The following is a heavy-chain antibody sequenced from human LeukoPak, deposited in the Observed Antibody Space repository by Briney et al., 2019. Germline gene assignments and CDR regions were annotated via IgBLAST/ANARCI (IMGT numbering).Heavy chain of an antibody. V-gene: IGHV3-74*01. CDR2: IDRDGSRI. CDR1: GFTFSSYW. CDR3: ARYTSSWYLDY. Sequence: GGSLRLSCAVSGFTFSSYWMHWVRRAPGKGLVWVSRIDRDGSRINYADSVKGRFTISRDNGKNTLFLQMNSLRAEDAAVYYCARYTSSWYLDYWGQGTLVTVSS. D-gene: IGHD6-13*01. J-gene: IGHJ4*02.